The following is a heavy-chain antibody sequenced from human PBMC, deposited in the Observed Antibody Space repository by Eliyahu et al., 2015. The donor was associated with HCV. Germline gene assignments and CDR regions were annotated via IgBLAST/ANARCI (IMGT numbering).Heavy chain of an antibody. CDR2: ISGSSSYI. D-gene: IGHD3-22*01. J-gene: IGHJ4*02. CDR1: GFTFSSYS. V-gene: IGHV3-21*01. CDR3: AREDYYYDSSGYYLYYFDY. Sequence: SSAASGFTFSSYSMNWVRQAPGKGLEWVSSISGSSSYIYYADSVRGRFTISRDNAKTSLYLQMNSLRAEDTAVYYCAREDYYYDSSGYYLYYFDYWGQGTLVTVSS.